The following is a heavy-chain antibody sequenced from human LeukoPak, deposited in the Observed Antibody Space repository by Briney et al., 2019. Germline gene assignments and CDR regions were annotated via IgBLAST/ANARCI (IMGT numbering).Heavy chain of an antibody. CDR2: FDPEDGET. J-gene: IGHJ4*02. D-gene: IGHD2-15*01. V-gene: IGHV1-24*01. CDR1: GYTLTELS. CDR3: AITGCSGGSCYPYFDY. Sequence: ASVKVSCKVSGYTLTELSMHWVRQAPGKGLEWMGGFDPEDGETIYAQKFQGRVTMTEDTSTDTAYMELSSLRSEDTAVYYCAITGCSGGSCYPYFDYWGQGTLVTVSS.